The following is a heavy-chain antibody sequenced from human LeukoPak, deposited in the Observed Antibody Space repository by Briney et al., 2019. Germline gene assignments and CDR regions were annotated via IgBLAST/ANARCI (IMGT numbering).Heavy chain of an antibody. V-gene: IGHV4-59*02. CDR1: GASVSSYY. CDR3: AKLLGEEY. Sequence: SETLSLTCSVSGASVSSYYWSWVRQSPDKGLEWIGYVYHSGSSSNPSLQSRVTISQDTSRNQFSLKMTSVTAADTAVYYCAKLLGEEYWGQGTLVVVPS. CDR2: VYHSGS. D-gene: IGHD6-6*01. J-gene: IGHJ4*02.